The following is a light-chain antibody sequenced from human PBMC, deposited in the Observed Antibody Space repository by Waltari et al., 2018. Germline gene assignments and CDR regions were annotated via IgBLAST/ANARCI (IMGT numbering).Light chain of an antibody. CDR2: DVT. CDR3: CSYAGP. V-gene: IGLV2-11*01. J-gene: IGLJ2*01. CDR1: SSDVGGYNY. Sequence: QSALTQPRSVSGSPGQSVAISCTGTSSDVGGYNYVSWYQQHPGNAPKPVIYDVTQRPSGGPDRFAGSKSGNTASLTISGLQADDEADYYCCSYAGPFGGGTKLTVL.